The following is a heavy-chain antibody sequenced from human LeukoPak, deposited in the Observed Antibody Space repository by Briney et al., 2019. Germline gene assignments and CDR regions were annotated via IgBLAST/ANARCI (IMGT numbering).Heavy chain of an antibody. J-gene: IGHJ4*02. CDR2: INSGGSST. CDR1: GFTFSSYW. Sequence: GGSLRLSCAASGFTFSSYWMHWVRQAPGKGLVWVSRINSGGSSTSYADSVKGRFTISRDNAKNTLYLQMNSLRAEDTALYYCARVLSGSYWGWGYYDYWGQGTLVSVSS. V-gene: IGHV3-74*01. D-gene: IGHD1-26*01. CDR3: ARVLSGSYWGWGYYDY.